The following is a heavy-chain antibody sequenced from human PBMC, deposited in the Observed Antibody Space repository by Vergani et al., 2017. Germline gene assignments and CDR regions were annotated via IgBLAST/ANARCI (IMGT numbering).Heavy chain of an antibody. CDR3: ARARPPYGGNSRRGWYFDL. D-gene: IGHD4-23*01. J-gene: IGHJ2*01. CDR1: GGSISSYY. V-gene: IGHV4-59*01. CDR2: IYYSGST. Sequence: QVQLQESGPGLVKPSETLSLTCTVSGGSISSYYWSWIRQPPGKGLEWIGYIYYSGSTNYNPSLKSRVTISVDTSKHQFSLKLSSVTAADTAVYYCARARPPYGGNSRRGWYFDLWGRGTLVTVSS.